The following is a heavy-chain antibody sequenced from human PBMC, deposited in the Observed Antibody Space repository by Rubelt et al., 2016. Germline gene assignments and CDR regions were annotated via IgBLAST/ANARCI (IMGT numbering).Heavy chain of an antibody. V-gene: IGHV1-3*01. CDR3: ARDEDV. CDR2: INAGYGET. J-gene: IGHJ6*02. Sequence: QAQLVQSGAEVKKPGASVKVSCKASGYNFKIYGMHWVRQAPGQGLEWMGWINAGYGETKYSQKLEGRLTITTDTSATTIYMELSRLTSEDTAVYFCARDEDVWGQGTTVTVSS. CDR1: GYNFKIYG.